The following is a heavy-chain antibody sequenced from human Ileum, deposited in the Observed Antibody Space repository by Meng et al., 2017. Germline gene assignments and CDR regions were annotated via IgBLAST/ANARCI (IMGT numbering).Heavy chain of an antibody. CDR3: ARGGVAARLGT. D-gene: IGHD6-6*01. CDR1: GGSFSGYY. V-gene: IGHV4-34*02. Sequence: QVQLQQGGPGLLKPSETLALTGAANGGSFSGYYWSWIRQPPGKGLEWIGEISHSGSTHYNPSLKSRLTISVDTSNNQFSLKLNSVTAADTAVYYCARGGVAARLGTWGQGALVTVSS. CDR2: ISHSGST. J-gene: IGHJ4*02.